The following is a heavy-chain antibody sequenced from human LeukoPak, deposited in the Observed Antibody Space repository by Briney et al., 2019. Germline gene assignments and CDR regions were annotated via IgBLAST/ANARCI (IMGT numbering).Heavy chain of an antibody. Sequence: GGSLRLSCAASGFTFSDYYMSWIRQAPGKGLEWVGRIKSKTDGGTTDYAAPVKGRFTISRDDSKNTLYLQMNSLKTEDTAVYYCTTKLSAYYYDSSGIPSNAFDIWGQGTMVTVSS. J-gene: IGHJ3*02. CDR3: TTKLSAYYYDSSGIPSNAFDI. CDR1: GFTFSDYY. D-gene: IGHD3-22*01. V-gene: IGHV3-15*01. CDR2: IKSKTDGGTT.